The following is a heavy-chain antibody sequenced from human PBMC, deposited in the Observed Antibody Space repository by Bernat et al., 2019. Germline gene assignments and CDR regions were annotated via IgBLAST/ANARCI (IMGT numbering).Heavy chain of an antibody. D-gene: IGHD1-14*01. V-gene: IGHV3-48*03. CDR3: ARASKRINHHLFDY. Sequence: EVQLVESGGGLVQPGGSLRLSCAASGFTFSSYEMNWVRQSPGKGLEWVSYISSSGSTIYYADSVKGRFTISRDNAKNSLYLQMNSLRAEDTAVYYCARASKRINHHLFDYWGQGTLVTVSS. CDR2: ISSSGSTI. CDR1: GFTFSSYE. J-gene: IGHJ4*02.